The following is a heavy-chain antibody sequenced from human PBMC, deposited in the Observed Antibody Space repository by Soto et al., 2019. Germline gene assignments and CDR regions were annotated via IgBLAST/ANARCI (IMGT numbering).Heavy chain of an antibody. D-gene: IGHD1-1*01. CDR2: WSSCGAT. CDR3: ASKIWNDDADRDGTFNI. Sequence: QMQLEESGPGLVKPSETLSLTCTVSGGSVSDYDWHWSRQSPGKGLEWVGDWSSCGATSYSPPLKSRVTTSLDSSKKQLSLKMTSVTAADAALYYCASKIWNDDADRDGTFNIWGQGTQVTVSS. J-gene: IGHJ3*02. V-gene: IGHV4-59*08. CDR1: GGSVSDYD.